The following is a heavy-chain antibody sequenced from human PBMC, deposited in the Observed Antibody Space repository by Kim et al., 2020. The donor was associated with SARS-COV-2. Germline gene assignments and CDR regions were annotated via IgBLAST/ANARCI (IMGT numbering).Heavy chain of an antibody. Sequence: GGSLRLSCAASGFTFDDYAMHWVRQAPGKGLEWVSGISWNSGSIGYADSVKGRFIISRDNAKNSLYLQMNSLRAEDTALYYCAKARWYFDLWGRGTLVTVSS. V-gene: IGHV3-9*01. J-gene: IGHJ2*01. CDR3: AKARWYFDL. CDR2: ISWNSGSI. CDR1: GFTFDDYA.